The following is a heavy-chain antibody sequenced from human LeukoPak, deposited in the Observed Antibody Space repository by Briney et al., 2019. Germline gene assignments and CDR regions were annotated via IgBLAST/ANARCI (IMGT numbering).Heavy chain of an antibody. D-gene: IGHD3-10*01. Sequence: GGSLRLSCAASGFTSSSYSMNWVRQAPGKGLEWVSYISSSSTIYYADSVKGRFTISRDNAKNSLYLQMNSLRAEDTAVYYCASITMVRGRFRTYYYGMDVWGQGTTVTVSS. CDR3: ASITMVRGRFRTYYYGMDV. V-gene: IGHV3-48*01. J-gene: IGHJ6*02. CDR2: ISSSSTI. CDR1: GFTSSSYS.